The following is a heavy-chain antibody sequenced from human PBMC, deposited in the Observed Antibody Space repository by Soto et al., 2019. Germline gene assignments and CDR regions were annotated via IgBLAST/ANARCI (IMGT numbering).Heavy chain of an antibody. CDR3: ARGQRHCDYLLS. CDR2: ISSSSSYI. V-gene: IGHV3-21*06. Sequence: EVQLVESGGGLVKPGGSLRLSCSASGFTLSSYSMNWVRQAPGKGLEWVSSISSSSSYIYYADSLKGRFTISRDNAKNSLYLQMNNLRAEDTAVYYCARGQRHCDYLLSWGQGTLVTVSS. CDR1: GFTLSSYS. J-gene: IGHJ4*02. D-gene: IGHD4-17*01.